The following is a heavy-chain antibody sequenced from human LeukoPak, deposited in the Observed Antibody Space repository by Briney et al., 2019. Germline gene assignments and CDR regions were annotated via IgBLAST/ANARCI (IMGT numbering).Heavy chain of an antibody. CDR2: INHSGST. CDR3: ARVPMLVVVIADDYYYGMDV. Sequence: SETLSLTCAVYGGSFSGYYWSWIRQPPGKGLEWIGEINHSGSTNYNPSLKSRVTISVDTSKNQFSLKLSSVTAADTAVYYCARVPMLVVVIADDYYYGMDVWGQGTTVTVSS. J-gene: IGHJ6*02. V-gene: IGHV4-34*01. CDR1: GGSFSGYY. D-gene: IGHD3-22*01.